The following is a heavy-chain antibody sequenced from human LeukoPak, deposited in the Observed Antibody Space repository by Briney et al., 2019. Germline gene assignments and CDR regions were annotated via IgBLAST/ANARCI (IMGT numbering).Heavy chain of an antibody. CDR1: GGSISSYY. CDR3: ARSQDCSSTSCYPGHFDY. J-gene: IGHJ4*02. V-gene: IGHV4-59*01. CDR2: IYYSGST. Sequence: PSETLSLTCTVSGGSISSYYWSWIRQPPGKGLEWIGYIYYSGSTNYNPSLKSRVTISVDTSKNQFSLKLSSVTAADTAVYYCARSQDCSSTSCYPGHFDYWGQGTLVTVSS. D-gene: IGHD2-2*01.